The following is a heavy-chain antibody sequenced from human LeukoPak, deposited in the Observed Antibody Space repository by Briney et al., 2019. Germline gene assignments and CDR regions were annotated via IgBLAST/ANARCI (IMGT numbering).Heavy chain of an antibody. CDR1: GGSMSPYH. CDR2: IYYSGST. V-gene: IGHV4-59*01. CDR3: ARDLYYYDSSGYLDY. J-gene: IGHJ4*02. D-gene: IGHD3-22*01. Sequence: SETLSLTCTVSGGSMSPYHWGWIRQPPGKGLEWTGYIYYSGSTNYNPSLKSRVTISVDTSKNQFSLKLSSVTAADTAVYYCARDLYYYDSSGYLDYWGQGTLVTVSS.